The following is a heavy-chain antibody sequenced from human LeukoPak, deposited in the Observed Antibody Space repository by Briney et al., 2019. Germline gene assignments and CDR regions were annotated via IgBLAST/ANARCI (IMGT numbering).Heavy chain of an antibody. CDR3: ARVPRITIFGVVIDYYFDY. D-gene: IGHD3-3*01. J-gene: IGHJ4*02. V-gene: IGHV1-2*02. CDR1: GYTFTGYY. CDR2: INPNSGGT. Sequence: ASVKVSCKASGYTFTGYYMHWVRQAPGQGLEWMGWINPNSGGTNYAQKFQGRVTMTRDTSISTAYMELSRLRSDDTAVYYCARVPRITIFGVVIDYYFDYWGQGTLVTVSS.